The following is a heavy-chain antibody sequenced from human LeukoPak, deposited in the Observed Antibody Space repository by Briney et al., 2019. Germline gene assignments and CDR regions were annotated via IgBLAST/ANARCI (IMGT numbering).Heavy chain of an antibody. Sequence: GGSLRLSCAASGFTFSSYSMNWVRQAPGKGLEWVSYISSSSSYTNYADSVKGRFTISRDNAKNSLYLQMNSLRAEDTAVYYCARDVVGPIDYWGQGTLVTVSS. CDR1: GFTFSSYS. D-gene: IGHD2-15*01. J-gene: IGHJ4*02. CDR2: ISSSSSYT. CDR3: ARDVVGPIDY. V-gene: IGHV3-21*05.